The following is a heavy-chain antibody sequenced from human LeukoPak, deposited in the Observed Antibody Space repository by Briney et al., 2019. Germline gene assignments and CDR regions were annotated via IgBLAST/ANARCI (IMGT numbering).Heavy chain of an antibody. V-gene: IGHV1-69*13. Sequence: ASVKVSCEASGGTFSSYAISWVRRAPGQGLEWMGGIIPIFGTANYAQKFQGRVTITADESPSTAYMELSSLRSEDTAVYYCARSRAGDPYFDYWGQGTLVTVSS. CDR1: GGTFSSYA. CDR3: ARSRAGDPYFDY. J-gene: IGHJ4*02. D-gene: IGHD7-27*01. CDR2: IIPIFGTA.